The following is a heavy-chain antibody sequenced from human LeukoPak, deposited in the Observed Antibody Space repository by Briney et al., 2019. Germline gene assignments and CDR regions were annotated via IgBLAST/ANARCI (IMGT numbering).Heavy chain of an antibody. D-gene: IGHD3-10*01. CDR3: ANSLSPGKDV. J-gene: IGHJ6*04. CDR1: GDSISGSNYY. CDR2: IYYSGST. V-gene: IGHV4-39*01. Sequence: SETLSLTCTVSGDSISGSNYYWDWIRQPPGKGLEWIGNIYYSGSTYYNPSLKSRVIISVDTSKNQFSLKLSSVTAADTAVYYCANSLSPGKDVWGKGTTVTVSS.